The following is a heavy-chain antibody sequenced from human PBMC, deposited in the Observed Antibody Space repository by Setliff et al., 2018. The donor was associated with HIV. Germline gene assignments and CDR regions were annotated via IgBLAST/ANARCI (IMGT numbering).Heavy chain of an antibody. CDR3: ARQSTMAAAAFDY. V-gene: IGHV4-34*01. D-gene: IGHD6-13*01. Sequence: SETLSLSCAVYGGSLSGHFWSWIRQPPGKGLEWIGEINRSGSTNYNSSLKSRVTMSVDTSKRQFSLKLASVTAADTAIYYCARQSTMAAAAFDYWGQGTLVTVSS. J-gene: IGHJ4*02. CDR2: INRSGST. CDR1: GGSLSGHF.